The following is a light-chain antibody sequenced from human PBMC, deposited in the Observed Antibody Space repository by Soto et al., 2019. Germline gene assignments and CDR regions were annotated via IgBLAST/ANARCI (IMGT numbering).Light chain of an antibody. CDR1: QSVLYSSNNRNY. V-gene: IGKV4-1*01. J-gene: IGKJ1*01. CDR2: WAS. CDR3: QQYYRTPPT. Sequence: DIVMTQSPDSLAVSLGERATINCKSSQSVLYSSNNRNYLAWYQPKPGQPPKLLISWASTRESGVPDRFSGSGSGTDFTLTISSLQAEDVAVYYCQQYYRTPPTFGQGTKVEIK.